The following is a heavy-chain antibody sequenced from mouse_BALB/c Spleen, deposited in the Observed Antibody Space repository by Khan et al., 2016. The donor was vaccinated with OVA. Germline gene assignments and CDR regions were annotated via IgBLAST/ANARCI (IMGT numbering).Heavy chain of an antibody. D-gene: IGHD1-1*01. CDR2: ISYNGNT. V-gene: IGHV3-2*02. CDR1: GYSITTDYA. CDR3: ARVYGGDFDY. J-gene: IGHJ2*01. Sequence: EVELVESGPGLVKPSQSLPLTCTVTGYSITTDYAWNWIRQFPGNKLEWMGFISYNGNTKYNPSLKSRISITRDTSKNQFFLQLKSVTTEDTARYYCARVYGGDFDYWGQGTTLTVSS.